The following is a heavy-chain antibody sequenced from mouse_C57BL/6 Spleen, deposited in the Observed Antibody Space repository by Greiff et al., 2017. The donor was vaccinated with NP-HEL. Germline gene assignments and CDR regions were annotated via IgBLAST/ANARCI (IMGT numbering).Heavy chain of an antibody. CDR3: ARHDYYGSSYFDY. V-gene: IGHV5-9*01. Sequence: EVKLQESGGGLVKPGGSLKLSCAASGFTFSSYTMSWVRQTPEKRLEWVATISGGGGNTYYPDSVKGRFTISRDNAKNTLYLQMSSLRSEDTALYYCARHDYYGSSYFDYWGQGTTLTVSS. CDR1: GFTFSSYT. D-gene: IGHD1-1*01. CDR2: ISGGGGNT. J-gene: IGHJ2*01.